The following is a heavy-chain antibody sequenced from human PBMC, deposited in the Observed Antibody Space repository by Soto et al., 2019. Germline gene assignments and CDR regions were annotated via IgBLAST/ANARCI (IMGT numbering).Heavy chain of an antibody. CDR1: GGSFSGYY. D-gene: IGHD3-3*01. Sequence: PSETLSLTCAVYGGSFSGYYWSWIRQPPGKGLEWIGEINHSGSTNYNPSLKSRVTISVDTSKNQFSLKLSSVTAADTAVYYCARGRLQDYDFWSGYYRYYYYGMDVWGQGTTVTVSS. CDR3: ARGRLQDYDFWSGYYRYYYYGMDV. V-gene: IGHV4-34*01. CDR2: INHSGST. J-gene: IGHJ6*02.